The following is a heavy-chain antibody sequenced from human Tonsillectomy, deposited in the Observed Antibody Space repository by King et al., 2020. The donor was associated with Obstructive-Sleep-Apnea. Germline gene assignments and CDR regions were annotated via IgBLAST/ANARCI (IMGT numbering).Heavy chain of an antibody. Sequence: QLVQSGAEVKKPGESLRISCKGSGYSFTSYWIGWVRQMPGKGLQWMWRIDPIDSYTRFSPSFQGHVTISVDKSISTAYLQWSSLKASDTAMYYCARHSSSWYYFDYWGQGTLVTVSS. CDR1: GYSFTSYW. CDR3: ARHSSSWYYFDY. J-gene: IGHJ4*02. CDR2: IDPIDSYT. V-gene: IGHV5-10-1*01. D-gene: IGHD6-13*01.